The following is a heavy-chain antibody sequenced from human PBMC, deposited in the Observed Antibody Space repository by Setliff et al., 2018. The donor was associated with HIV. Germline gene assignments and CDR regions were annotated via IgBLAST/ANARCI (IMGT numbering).Heavy chain of an antibody. D-gene: IGHD2-2*01. CDR2: INPAGGNS. V-gene: IGHV1-46*01. J-gene: IGHJ4*02. CDR1: GYSFGDYY. Sequence: GASVKVSCKSSGYSFGDYYIHWVRQAPGQGLEWMGVINPAGGNSHYAQKFQGRVTVTRDASTSTVYMDLSSLRSDDTAVYFCARVYCSIASCYDEYYFDYWGQGTLVTVSS. CDR3: ARVYCSIASCYDEYYFDY.